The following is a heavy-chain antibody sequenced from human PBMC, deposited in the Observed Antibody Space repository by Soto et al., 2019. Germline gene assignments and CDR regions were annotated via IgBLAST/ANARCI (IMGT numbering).Heavy chain of an antibody. J-gene: IGHJ4*02. CDR2: IRSKVDGGTT. D-gene: IGHD3-22*01. CDR1: GFTFTKAW. Sequence: AGGSLRLSCAASGFTFTKAWMSWVRQAPGKGLEWVGRIRSKVDGGTTDYAAPVKGRFSISRDDSTRTVFLQMTGLKTEDTAVYYCATDGNYYDTNGYSWGQGTRVTVSS. V-gene: IGHV3-15*01. CDR3: ATDGNYYDTNGYS.